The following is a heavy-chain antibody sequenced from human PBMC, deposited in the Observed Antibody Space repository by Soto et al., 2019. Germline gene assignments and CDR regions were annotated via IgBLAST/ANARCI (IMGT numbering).Heavy chain of an antibody. CDR2: IIPIFGTA. CDR1: GGTFSSYA. D-gene: IGHD5-18*01. V-gene: IGHV1-69*01. Sequence: QVQLVQSGAEVKKPGSSVKVSCKASGGTFSSYAISWVRQAPGQGLEWMGGIIPIFGTANYAQKFQGRVTITADESTSTDYMELSSLRSEDTAVYYCARGPIQLWRNYFDYWGQGTLVTVSS. CDR3: ARGPIQLWRNYFDY. J-gene: IGHJ4*02.